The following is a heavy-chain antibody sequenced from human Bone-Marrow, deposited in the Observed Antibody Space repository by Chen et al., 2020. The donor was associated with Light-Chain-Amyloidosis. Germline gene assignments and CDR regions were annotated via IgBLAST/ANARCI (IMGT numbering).Heavy chain of an antibody. Sequence: QVQLQESGPGLVKPSETLALTCTVSGGSFSSNYLWGWIRQPPGKGLEWIASMYHSGTTYYNSSLMSRVTISMDTSKNHFSLKVTSVTAEDTAVYYCARYSGTVHVWAFDICGQGTMVTVS. CDR1: GGSFSSNYL. D-gene: IGHD1-1*01. V-gene: IGHV4-38-2*02. CDR2: MYHSGTT. J-gene: IGHJ3*02. CDR3: ARYSGTVHVWAFDI.